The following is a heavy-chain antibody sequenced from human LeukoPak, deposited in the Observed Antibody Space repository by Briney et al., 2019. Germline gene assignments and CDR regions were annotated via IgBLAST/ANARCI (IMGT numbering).Heavy chain of an antibody. Sequence: PGGSLRLSCAASGFTFSSYAMSWVRQAPGKGLGWVSAISGSGGSTYYADSVKGRFTISRDNSKNTLYLQMNSLRAEDTAVYYCAKGVRGITIFGVVRQYYFDYWGQGTLVTVSS. CDR1: GFTFSSYA. CDR2: ISGSGGST. V-gene: IGHV3-23*01. J-gene: IGHJ4*02. CDR3: AKGVRGITIFGVVRQYYFDY. D-gene: IGHD3-3*01.